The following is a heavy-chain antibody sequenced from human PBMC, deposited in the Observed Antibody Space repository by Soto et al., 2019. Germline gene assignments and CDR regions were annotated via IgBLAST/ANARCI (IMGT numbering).Heavy chain of an antibody. D-gene: IGHD1-1*01. J-gene: IGHJ6*02. V-gene: IGHV4-31*03. Sequence: QVQLQESGPGLVKPSETLSLTCIVSGGSISSGGFYWSWVRQHPGKGLEWIGFFYDSGSTYYNASLTSRLTISIDRSTNQFSLKLTSVTAADTSVYYCARGPRQLGGDYYHGMDVWGQGTTVTVSS. CDR3: ARGPRQLGGDYYHGMDV. CDR1: GGSISSGGFY. CDR2: FYDSGST.